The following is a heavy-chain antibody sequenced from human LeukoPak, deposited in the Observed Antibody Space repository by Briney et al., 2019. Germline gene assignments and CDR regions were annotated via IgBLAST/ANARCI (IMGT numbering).Heavy chain of an antibody. Sequence: KPSETLSLTCTVSGGSISSYYWSWIRQPPGKGLEWIGCIYYSGSTNYNPSLKSRVTISVDTSKNQFSLKLSSVTAADTAVYYCARLGRDYDILTGYYHPPLWGQGTLVTVSS. D-gene: IGHD3-9*01. CDR1: GGSISSYY. V-gene: IGHV4-59*08. J-gene: IGHJ4*02. CDR3: ARLGRDYDILTGYYHPPL. CDR2: IYYSGST.